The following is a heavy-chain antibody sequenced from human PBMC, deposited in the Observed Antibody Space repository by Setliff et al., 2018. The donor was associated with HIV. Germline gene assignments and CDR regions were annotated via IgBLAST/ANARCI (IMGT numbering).Heavy chain of an antibody. Sequence: PSETLSLSCAASGFTFSSYSMNWVRQAPGKGLEWVSYISSSSSTIYYADSVKGRFTISRDNAKNSLYLQMNSLRAEDTAVYYCARDLDYDFWSAPDYWGQGTLVTVSS. CDR2: ISSSSSTI. V-gene: IGHV3-48*01. CDR1: GFTFSSYS. D-gene: IGHD3-3*01. J-gene: IGHJ4*02. CDR3: ARDLDYDFWSAPDY.